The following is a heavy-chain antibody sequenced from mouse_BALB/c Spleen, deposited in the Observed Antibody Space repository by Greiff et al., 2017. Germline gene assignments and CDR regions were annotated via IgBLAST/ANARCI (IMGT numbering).Heavy chain of an antibody. J-gene: IGHJ2*01. V-gene: IGHV5-17*02. CDR2: ISSGSSTI. Sequence: EVQVVESGGGLVQPGGSRKLSCAASGFTFSSFGMHWVRQAPEKGLEWVAYISSGSSTIYYADTVKGRFTISRDNPKNTLFLQMTSLRSEDTAMYYCARWGTVLDYWGQGTTLTVSS. CDR3: ARWGTVLDY. D-gene: IGHD1-1*01. CDR1: GFTFSSFG.